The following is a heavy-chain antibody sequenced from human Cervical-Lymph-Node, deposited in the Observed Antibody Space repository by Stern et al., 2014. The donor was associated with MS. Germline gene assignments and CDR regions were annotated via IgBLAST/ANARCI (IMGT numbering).Heavy chain of an antibody. J-gene: IGHJ4*02. D-gene: IGHD5-18*01. V-gene: IGHV1-69*01. CDR3: AGGYSYGYAFDY. CDR1: GGTFSSYA. Sequence: QVQLVHSGAEVKKPGSSVKVSCKASGGTFSSYAISWVRQAPGQGLEWMGGIIPIFGTANYAQKFQGIVTITAAESTSTAYMELSSLRSEDTAVYYCAGGYSYGYAFDYWGQGTLVTVSS. CDR2: IIPIFGTA.